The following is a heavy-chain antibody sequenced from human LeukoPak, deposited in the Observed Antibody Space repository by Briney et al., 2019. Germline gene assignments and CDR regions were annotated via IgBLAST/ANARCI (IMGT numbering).Heavy chain of an antibody. D-gene: IGHD3-22*01. Sequence: GGSLRLSCAASGFTFSSYSMNWVRQAPGKGLEWVSSISSSGSHTYHADSVKGRFTIPRDNAKNSLYLQMNSLRADDTAVYYCAGGGITTFDYWGQGSLVTVSS. V-gene: IGHV3-21*01. CDR3: AGGGITTFDY. CDR2: ISSSGSHT. J-gene: IGHJ4*02. CDR1: GFTFSSYS.